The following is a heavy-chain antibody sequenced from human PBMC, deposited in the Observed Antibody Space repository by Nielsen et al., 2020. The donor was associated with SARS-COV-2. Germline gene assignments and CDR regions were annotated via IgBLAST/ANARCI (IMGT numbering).Heavy chain of an antibody. CDR3: ARFLRGNSARYLDY. CDR2: ISYSGST. D-gene: IGHD4-23*01. Sequence: SETLSLTCTVSSGSIGSYYWNWIRQPPGKGLEWIGYISYSGSTTYNPSLKSRVTISADTSKNHFSLNLSSVTAADTALYYCARFLRGNSARYLDYWGQGTLVTVSS. V-gene: IGHV4-59*08. CDR1: SGSIGSYY. J-gene: IGHJ4*02.